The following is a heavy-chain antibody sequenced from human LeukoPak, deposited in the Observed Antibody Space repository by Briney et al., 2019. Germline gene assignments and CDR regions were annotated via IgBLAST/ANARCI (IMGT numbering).Heavy chain of an antibody. D-gene: IGHD5-12*01. Sequence: GASVKVSCKASGYTFTGYYMHWVRQAPGQGLEWMGGIIPIFGTTNYAQRFQGRVTITADESTSTAYMDQRSLRSEDTAVYYCASLLDIVATIDFWGQGTLVTVSS. V-gene: IGHV1-69*13. J-gene: IGHJ4*02. CDR1: GYTFTGYY. CDR3: ASLLDIVATIDF. CDR2: IIPIFGTT.